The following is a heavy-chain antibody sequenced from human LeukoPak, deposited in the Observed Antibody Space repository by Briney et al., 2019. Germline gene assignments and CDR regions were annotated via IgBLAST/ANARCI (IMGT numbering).Heavy chain of an antibody. D-gene: IGHD4-23*01. V-gene: IGHV3-48*01. Sequence: GGSLRLSCAASGFTFSSYSMNWVRQAPGKGLEWVSYISSSSSTIYYADSVKGRFTISRDNAKNSLYPQMNSLRAEDTAVYYCARDPRYGGGPRDAFDIWGQGTMVTVSS. CDR2: ISSSSSTI. J-gene: IGHJ3*02. CDR1: GFTFSSYS. CDR3: ARDPRYGGGPRDAFDI.